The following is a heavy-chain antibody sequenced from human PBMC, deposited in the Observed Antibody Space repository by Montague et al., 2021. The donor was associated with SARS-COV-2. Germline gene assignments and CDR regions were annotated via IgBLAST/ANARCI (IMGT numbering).Heavy chain of an antibody. CDR2: TYYRSKWHN. V-gene: IGHV6-1*01. D-gene: IGHD4-11*01. Sequence: CAISGDSVSSNIATWNWIRQSPSRGLEWLGRTYYRSKWHNDYAESVNSRITIDPDTSKHQFSLHLNSVTPEDTAVYYWARIPIASKYYFDFWGQGTLVTVSS. CDR3: ARIPIASKYYFDF. J-gene: IGHJ4*02. CDR1: GDSVSSNIAT.